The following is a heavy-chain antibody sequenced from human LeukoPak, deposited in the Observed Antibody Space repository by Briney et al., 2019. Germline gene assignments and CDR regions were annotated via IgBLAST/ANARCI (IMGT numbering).Heavy chain of an antibody. CDR3: AKDAVNNYYDSSILDY. CDR2: ISGSGGST. J-gene: IGHJ4*02. Sequence: GGSLRLSCAASGFTFSSYAMSWVRQAPGKGLKWVSAISGSGGSTYYADSVKGRFTISRDNSKNTLYLQMNSLRAEDTAVYYCAKDAVNNYYDSSILDYWGQGTLVTVSS. V-gene: IGHV3-23*01. D-gene: IGHD3-22*01. CDR1: GFTFSSYA.